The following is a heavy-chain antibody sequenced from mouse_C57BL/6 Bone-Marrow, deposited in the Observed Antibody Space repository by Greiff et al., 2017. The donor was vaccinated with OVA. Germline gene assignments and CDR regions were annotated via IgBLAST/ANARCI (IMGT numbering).Heavy chain of an antibody. CDR3: ARCDYDGYYAMDY. CDR2: IYPGNGDT. CDR1: GYTFTSYN. Sequence: SGAELVRPGASVKMSCKASGYTFTSYNMHWVKQTPRQGLEWIGAIYPGNGDTSYNQKFKGKATLTVDKSSSTAYMQLSSLTSEYSAVYFCARCDYDGYYAMDYWGQGTSVTVSS. D-gene: IGHD2-4*01. V-gene: IGHV1-12*01. J-gene: IGHJ4*01.